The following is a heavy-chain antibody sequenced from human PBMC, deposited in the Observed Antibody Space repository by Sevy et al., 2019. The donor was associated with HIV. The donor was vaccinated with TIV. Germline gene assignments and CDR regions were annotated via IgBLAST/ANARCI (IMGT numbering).Heavy chain of an antibody. CDR2: LDPGNGEI. Sequence: ASVKVSCKVFGYSLRKLSMHWVRQAPGKGLEWMGSLDPGNGEITYAQTLQGRVTMTEDTSTDTAYMELSSLTSEDTATYYCATVGLGYYCGSSYYQGDWFDPWGQGTLVTVSS. V-gene: IGHV1-24*01. D-gene: IGHD2-15*01. CDR1: GYSLRKLS. CDR3: ATVGLGYYCGSSYYQGDWFDP. J-gene: IGHJ5*02.